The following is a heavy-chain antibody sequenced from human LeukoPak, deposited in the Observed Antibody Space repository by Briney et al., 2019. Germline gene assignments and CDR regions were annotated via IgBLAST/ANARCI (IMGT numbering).Heavy chain of an antibody. Sequence: PGGSLRLSCAASGFTFSSYAMSWVRQAPGKGLEWVSAISGSGGDTYYADSVKGRSSISRDNSKNTLNLQMNSLRAEDTAVYYCAKSRADFWSSSDVWGKGTTVTVSS. CDR2: ISGSGGDT. CDR1: GFTFSSYA. CDR3: AKSRADFWSSSDV. J-gene: IGHJ6*04. V-gene: IGHV3-23*01. D-gene: IGHD3-3*01.